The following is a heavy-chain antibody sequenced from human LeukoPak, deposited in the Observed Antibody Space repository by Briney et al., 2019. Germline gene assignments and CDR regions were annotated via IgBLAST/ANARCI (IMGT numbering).Heavy chain of an antibody. CDR1: GFTFGDYA. Sequence: PGGSLRLSCTASGFTFGDYAMNWVRQAPGKGLEWVGFIRSKAYGGTTEYAASVKGRFTISRDDSKSTAYLQMDGLKTDDTAVYYCTGWITRSSLDYWGQGTLVTVSS. J-gene: IGHJ4*02. CDR3: TGWITRSSLDY. V-gene: IGHV3-49*04. D-gene: IGHD2-2*01. CDR2: IRSKAYGGTT.